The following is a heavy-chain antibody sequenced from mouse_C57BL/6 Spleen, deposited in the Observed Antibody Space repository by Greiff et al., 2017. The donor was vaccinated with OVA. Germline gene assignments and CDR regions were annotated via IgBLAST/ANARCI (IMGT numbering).Heavy chain of an antibody. CDR3: ARGGGRMDY. D-gene: IGHD1-1*02. Sequence: VQLQQPGAELVRPGTSVKLSCKASGYTFTSYWMHWVKQRPGQGLEWIGVIDPSDSYTNYNQKFKGKATLTVDTSSSTAYMQLSSLTSEDSAVYYCARGGGRMDYWGQGTSVTVSS. CDR2: IDPSDSYT. V-gene: IGHV1-59*01. CDR1: GYTFTSYW. J-gene: IGHJ4*01.